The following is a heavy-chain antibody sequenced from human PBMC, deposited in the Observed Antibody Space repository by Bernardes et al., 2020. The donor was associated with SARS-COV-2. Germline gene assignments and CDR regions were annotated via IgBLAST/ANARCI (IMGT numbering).Heavy chain of an antibody. CDR1: GFMFSTYW. V-gene: IGHV3-7*03. Sequence: LRLSCAASGFMFSTYWMTWVRQAPGKGLEWVAHINQDGSATYSVDSVQGRFTVSRDNTKNSVYLEMTNLRAEDTAVYYCARLSVSYDDFWGQGTLVTVSS. CDR3: ARLSVSYDDF. CDR2: INQDGSAT. D-gene: IGHD3-3*01. J-gene: IGHJ4*02.